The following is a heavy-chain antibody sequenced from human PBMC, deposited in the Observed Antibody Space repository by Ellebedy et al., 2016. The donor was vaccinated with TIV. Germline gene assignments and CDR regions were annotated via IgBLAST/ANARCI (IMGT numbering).Heavy chain of an antibody. Sequence: PGGSLRLSCAASKFTFSSYEMNRVRQAPGKGLEWISYISSSGYTIYYADSVKGRFTISRDNANNSLYLQMNSLRAEDTAVYYCARDWDNLNGFDYWGRGTLVTVSS. CDR1: KFTFSSYE. J-gene: IGHJ4*02. CDR3: ARDWDNLNGFDY. CDR2: ISSSGYTI. D-gene: IGHD1-26*01. V-gene: IGHV3-48*03.